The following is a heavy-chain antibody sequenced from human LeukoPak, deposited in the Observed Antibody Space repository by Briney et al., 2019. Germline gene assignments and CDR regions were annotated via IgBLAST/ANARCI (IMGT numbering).Heavy chain of an antibody. Sequence: PXRSLRLSCAASGFTFSSYEMNWVRQAXGKGLEWVSYISSSGSTIYYADSVKGRFTISRDNAKNSLYLQMNSLRAEDTAVYYCARVDEVGEANPWGQGTLVTVSS. V-gene: IGHV3-48*03. CDR3: ARVDEVGEANP. CDR2: ISSSGSTI. D-gene: IGHD2-2*01. J-gene: IGHJ5*02. CDR1: GFTFSSYE.